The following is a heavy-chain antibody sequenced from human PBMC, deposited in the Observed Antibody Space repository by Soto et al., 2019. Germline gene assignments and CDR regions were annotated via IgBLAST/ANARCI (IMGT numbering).Heavy chain of an antibody. D-gene: IGHD1-1*01. CDR3: ARGEEREAIRPCH. CDR1: GCSISSYY. Sequence: PSETLSLTCTVSGCSISSYYWSWFRQLPGKGREGIGDIYYSGSTNYNPSLKSRVTISVDTSKNQCYLKLSTVTAAGTAVCYCARGEEREAIRPCHWGQGTPVTVSS. CDR2: IYYSGST. J-gene: IGHJ4*02. V-gene: IGHV4-59*01.